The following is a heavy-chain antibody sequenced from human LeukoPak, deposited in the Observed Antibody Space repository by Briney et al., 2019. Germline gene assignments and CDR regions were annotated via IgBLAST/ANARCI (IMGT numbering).Heavy chain of an antibody. CDR1: GFTFSSYS. J-gene: IGHJ4*02. Sequence: GGSLRLSCAASGFTFSSYSMNWVRQAPGKGLEWVSSISSSSSYIYYADSVKGRFTISRDNAKNSLYLQMNSLRAEDTAVYYCARGWVGATSDYWGQGTLVTVSS. D-gene: IGHD1-26*01. CDR3: ARGWVGATSDY. V-gene: IGHV3-21*01. CDR2: ISSSSSYI.